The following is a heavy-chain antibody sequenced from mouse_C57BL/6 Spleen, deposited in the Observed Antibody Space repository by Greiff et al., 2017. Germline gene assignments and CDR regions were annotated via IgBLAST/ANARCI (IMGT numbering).Heavy chain of an antibody. CDR2: IDPSDSET. CDR3: ASIHYGYYGYYFDY. D-gene: IGHD2-3*01. J-gene: IGHJ2*01. CDR1: GYTFTSYW. Sequence: VQLQQPGAELVRPGSSVKLSCKASGYTFTSYWMHWVKQRPIQGLEWIGNIDPSDSETHYNQKFKDKATLTVDKSSSTAYMQLSSLTSEDSAVYYCASIHYGYYGYYFDYWGKGTTLTVSS. V-gene: IGHV1-52*01.